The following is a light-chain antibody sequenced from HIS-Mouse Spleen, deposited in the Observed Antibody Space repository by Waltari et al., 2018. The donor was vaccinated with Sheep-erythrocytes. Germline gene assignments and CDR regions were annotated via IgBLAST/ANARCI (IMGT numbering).Light chain of an antibody. J-gene: IGKJ2*01. Sequence: DIQMTQSPSSLSASVGDRVTITCRASQSISSYLNWYQQKPGKAPKLLIYAASSLQSGVPSRFSGSGSGTDFTLKISSVEAEDVGVYYCMQATQFPYTFGQGTKLEIK. CDR1: QSISSY. CDR3: MQATQFPYT. V-gene: IGKV1-39*01. CDR2: AAS.